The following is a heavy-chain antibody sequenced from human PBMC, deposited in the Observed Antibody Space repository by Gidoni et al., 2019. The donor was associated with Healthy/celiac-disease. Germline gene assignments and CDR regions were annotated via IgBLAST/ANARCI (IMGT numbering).Heavy chain of an antibody. Sequence: QVQLVQSGAEVKKPGASVKVSCKASGYTFPSYYMHWVRQAPGQGLEWMGIINPSGGSTSYAQKFQGRVTMTRDTSTSTVYMELSSLRSEDTAVYYCAICKLIRGSYLRFDAFDIWGQGTMVTVSS. CDR2: INPSGGST. J-gene: IGHJ3*02. V-gene: IGHV1-46*01. CDR1: GYTFPSYY. D-gene: IGHD1-26*01. CDR3: AICKLIRGSYLRFDAFDI.